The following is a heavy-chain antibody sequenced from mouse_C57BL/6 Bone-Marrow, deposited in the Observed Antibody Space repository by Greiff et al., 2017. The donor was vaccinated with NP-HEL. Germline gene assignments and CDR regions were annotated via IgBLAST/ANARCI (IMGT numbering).Heavy chain of an antibody. CDR1: GYTFTDYY. Sequence: EVQLQQSGPVLVKPGASVKMSCKASGYTFTDYYMNWVKQSHGKSLEWIGVINPYNGGTSYNQKFKGKATLTVDKSSSTAYMELNSLTSEDSAVYYCARSSYYGSSLLFDYWGQGTTLTVSS. J-gene: IGHJ2*01. D-gene: IGHD1-1*01. CDR2: INPYNGGT. CDR3: ARSSYYGSSLLFDY. V-gene: IGHV1-19*01.